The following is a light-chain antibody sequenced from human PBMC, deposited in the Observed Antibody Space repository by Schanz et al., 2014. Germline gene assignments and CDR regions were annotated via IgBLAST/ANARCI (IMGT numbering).Light chain of an antibody. J-gene: IGKJ2*01. CDR3: QQYGSSPDT. CDR1: QSVYANF. Sequence: EIVLTQSPGTLSLSPGERATLSCRASQSVYANFLAWYQQKPGQAPRLLIYAASSRASGIPDRFSGSGSGTDFTLTISRLEPEDFAVYYCQQYGSSPDTFGQGTKLEIK. CDR2: AAS. V-gene: IGKV3-20*01.